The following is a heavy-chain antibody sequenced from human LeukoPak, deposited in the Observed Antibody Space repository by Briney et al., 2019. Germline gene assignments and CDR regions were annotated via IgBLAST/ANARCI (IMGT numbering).Heavy chain of an antibody. Sequence: AGGSLRLSCAASGFTFSSYWMSWVRQAPGKGLEWVAVIWYDGSNKYYADSVKGRFTISRDNSKNTLYLQMNSLRAEDTAVYYCARDRRVAETYYYYGMDVWGQGTTVTVSS. V-gene: IGHV3-33*08. CDR2: IWYDGSNK. J-gene: IGHJ6*02. CDR3: ARDRRVAETYYYYGMDV. CDR1: GFTFSSYW.